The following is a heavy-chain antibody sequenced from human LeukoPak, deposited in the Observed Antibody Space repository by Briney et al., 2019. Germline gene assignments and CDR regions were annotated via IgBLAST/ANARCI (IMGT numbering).Heavy chain of an antibody. CDR2: IDQGGNSI. CDR1: GFTLSKNW. J-gene: IGHJ4*02. V-gene: IGHV3-7*01. D-gene: IGHD1-26*01. CDR3: VRTDTTSFGYFDH. Sequence: GGSLRLSCAASGFTLSKNWMTWVRQAPGKGLEWVANIDQGGNSILYADSVRGRFTISRDNVKNSLYLQMNSLRAEDTAVYYCVRTDTTSFGYFDHWGRGTLVTVSS.